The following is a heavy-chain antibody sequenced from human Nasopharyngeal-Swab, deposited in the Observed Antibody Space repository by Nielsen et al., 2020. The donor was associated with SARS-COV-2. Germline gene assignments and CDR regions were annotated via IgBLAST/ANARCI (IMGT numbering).Heavy chain of an antibody. D-gene: IGHD3-10*01. CDR3: TRGGFSHSMDV. V-gene: IGHV3-23*01. CDR2: ISGSSGST. J-gene: IGHJ6*02. Sequence: VRQAPGKGLEWVSAISGSSGSTYYADSVKGRFTISRDNSKNTLYLQMNSLRAEDTAVYYCTRGGFSHSMDVWGQGTTVTVSS.